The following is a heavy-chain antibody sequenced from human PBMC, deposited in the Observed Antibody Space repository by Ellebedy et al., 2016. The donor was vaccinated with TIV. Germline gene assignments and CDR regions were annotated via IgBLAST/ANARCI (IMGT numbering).Heavy chain of an antibody. V-gene: IGHV4-39*07. CDR3: ARDGTSTRFDP. CDR1: AASISRSSYY. J-gene: IGHJ5*02. Sequence: MPSETLSLTCTVSAASISRSSYYRGCTCKPTGKGPAWLGCIYYSGITFYNPSLKSRVTISIDTSRNQFSLKLSSVTAEDKAVYDCARDGTSTRFDPWGQGTLVTVSS. CDR2: IYYSGIT. D-gene: IGHD2/OR15-2a*01.